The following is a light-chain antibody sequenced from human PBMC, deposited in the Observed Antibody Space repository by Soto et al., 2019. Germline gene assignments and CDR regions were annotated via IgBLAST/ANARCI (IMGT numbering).Light chain of an antibody. CDR2: DVS. CDR1: SSDVGGYNY. V-gene: IGLV2-11*01. CDR3: CSYAGSPYV. J-gene: IGLJ1*01. Sequence: QSVLTQPRSVSGSPGQSVTITCIGTSSDVGGYNYVSWYQQHPGKAPKLMIYDVSKRPSGVPDRFSGSKSGNTASLTISGLQAEDEADYYCCSYAGSPYVFGTGTKV.